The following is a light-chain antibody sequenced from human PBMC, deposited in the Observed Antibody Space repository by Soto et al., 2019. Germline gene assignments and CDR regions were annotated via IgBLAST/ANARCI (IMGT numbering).Light chain of an antibody. J-gene: IGKJ4*01. CDR3: QQYNSWPLT. CDR2: GAS. Sequence: EIVLTQSPGTLSLSPGERATLSCRASQSVSSSYLAWYQQKPGQAPRLLIYGASSRPTGIPDRFSGSGSGTDFTLTISRLEPEDFAVYYCQQYNSWPLTFGGGTKVEIK. V-gene: IGKV3-20*01. CDR1: QSVSSSY.